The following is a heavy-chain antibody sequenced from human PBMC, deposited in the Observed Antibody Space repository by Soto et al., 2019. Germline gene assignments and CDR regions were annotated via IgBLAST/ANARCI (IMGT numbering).Heavy chain of an antibody. Sequence: EVQLVESGGGLVQPGGSLKLSCAASGFTFSGSAMHWVRQASGKGLEWVGRIRIKAYTYATAYAASVKGRFTISRDDSKKKAYLQMNSPKAEATAVYYCTRWEGGVGYWGQGTLVTVSS. CDR2: IRIKAYTYAT. CDR3: TRWEGGVGY. D-gene: IGHD1-26*01. CDR1: GFTFSGSA. V-gene: IGHV3-73*01. J-gene: IGHJ4*02.